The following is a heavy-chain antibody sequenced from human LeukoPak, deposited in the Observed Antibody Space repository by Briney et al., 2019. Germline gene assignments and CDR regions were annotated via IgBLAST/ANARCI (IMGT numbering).Heavy chain of an antibody. D-gene: IGHD1-1*01. V-gene: IGHV4-59*01. CDR3: ARVSWFPGTSYYYMDV. CDR1: GGSITTYY. CDR2: FYHTGST. Sequence: SETLSLTCTVSGGSITTYYWTWIRQTPDKGLQFIGSFYHTGSTNYNPSLESAVTISEDTSKNQISLELRSVTAADTAVYYCARVSWFPGTSYYYMDVWGKGTTVTVSS. J-gene: IGHJ6*03.